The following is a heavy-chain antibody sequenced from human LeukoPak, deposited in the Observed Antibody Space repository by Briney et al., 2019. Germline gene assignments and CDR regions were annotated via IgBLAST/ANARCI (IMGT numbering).Heavy chain of an antibody. Sequence: PSETLSLTCTVSGGSISSYYWSWIRQPPGKGLEWIGYIYYTGSTNYSPSLKSRVTISVDTSKNQFSPKLSSVTAEDTAVYYCARHGRSGYSIDWPALDYWGQGSLVTVSS. CDR1: GGSISSYY. D-gene: IGHD5-18*01. J-gene: IGHJ4*02. V-gene: IGHV4-59*08. CDR2: IYYTGST. CDR3: ARHGRSGYSIDWPALDY.